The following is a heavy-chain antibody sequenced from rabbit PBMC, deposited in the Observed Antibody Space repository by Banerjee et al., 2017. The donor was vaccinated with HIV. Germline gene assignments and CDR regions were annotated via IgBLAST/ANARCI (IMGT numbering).Heavy chain of an antibody. CDR3: ARDRGSGDYIRYYGMDL. J-gene: IGHJ6*01. CDR2: IYADGSGST. V-gene: IGHV1S40*01. D-gene: IGHD1-1*01. CDR1: GFSFSSGYF. Sequence: QSLEESGGDLVKPGASLTLTCTASGFSFSSGYFMCWVRQAPGKGLEWIACIYADGSGSTYYASWAKGRFTISKTSSTTVTLQMTSLTAADTATYFCARDRGSGDYIRYYGMDLWGQGTLVTVS.